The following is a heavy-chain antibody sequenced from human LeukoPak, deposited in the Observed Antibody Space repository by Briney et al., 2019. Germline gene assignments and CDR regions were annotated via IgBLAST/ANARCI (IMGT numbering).Heavy chain of an antibody. J-gene: IGHJ4*02. D-gene: IGHD6-6*01. Sequence: PSQTLSLTCTVSGGSISSGGYYWSWIRQHPGKGLEWIGYIYYSGSTYYNPSLKSRVTISVDTSKNQFSLKLSSVTAADTAVYYCARASGATSIAARLFDYWGQGTLVTVSS. CDR2: IYYSGST. CDR1: GGSISSGGYY. CDR3: ARASGATSIAARLFDY. V-gene: IGHV4-31*03.